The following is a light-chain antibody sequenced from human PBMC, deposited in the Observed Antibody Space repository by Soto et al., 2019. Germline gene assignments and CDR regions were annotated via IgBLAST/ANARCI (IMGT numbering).Light chain of an antibody. V-gene: IGKV3-15*01. CDR1: QNINSN. CDR3: QQYYRFPWT. Sequence: EIVMTQSPATLSVSPGERATLSCRASQNINSNLAWYQQKPGQAPRLLIYGAFTRATGIPARFSGTGSGTDFALTISGLQSEDFATYYCQQYYRFPWTFGQGTKVDIK. CDR2: GAF. J-gene: IGKJ1*01.